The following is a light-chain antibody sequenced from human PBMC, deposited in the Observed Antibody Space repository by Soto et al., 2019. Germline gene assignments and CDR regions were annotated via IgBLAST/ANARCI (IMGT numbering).Light chain of an antibody. CDR2: GDN. CDR1: TSNIGAPYD. V-gene: IGLV1-40*01. J-gene: IGLJ1*01. CDR3: QSYDISLHNYV. Sequence: QSVLTQPPSVSGAQGQRVSISCTGSTSNIGAPYDVHWYQHLPGTAPKLLIYGDNNRPSGVPDRFSGSKSGTSASLAITRLQAEDEADYYCQSYDISLHNYVFGTGTNFTVL.